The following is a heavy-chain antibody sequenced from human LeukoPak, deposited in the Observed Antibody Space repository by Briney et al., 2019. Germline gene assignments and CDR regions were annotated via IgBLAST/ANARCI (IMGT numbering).Heavy chain of an antibody. J-gene: IGHJ4*02. D-gene: IGHD6-19*01. CDR2: INSDGSST. CDR3: ARDPSSSGGGDY. CDR1: GFTFSNYW. Sequence: GGSLRLSCAASGFTFSNYWMHWVRQAPGKGLVWVSRINSDGSSTTYADSVKGRFTISRDNAKNTLYLQMNSLRAEDTAVYYCARDPSSSGGGDYRGQGTLVTVSS. V-gene: IGHV3-74*01.